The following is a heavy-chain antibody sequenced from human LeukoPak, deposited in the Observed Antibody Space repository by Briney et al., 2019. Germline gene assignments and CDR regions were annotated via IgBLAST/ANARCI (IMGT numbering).Heavy chain of an antibody. V-gene: IGHV1-46*01. D-gene: IGHD2-15*01. CDR3: AREGEHIVVVVAATDYFDY. CDR1: GYTFTSYY. CDR2: INPRGGST. Sequence: ASVKVSCKASGYTFTSYYMHWVRQAPGQGLEWMGIINPRGGSTSYAQKFQGRVTMTRDTSTSTVYMELSSLRSEDTAVYYCAREGEHIVVVVAATDYFDYWGQGTLVTVSS. J-gene: IGHJ4*02.